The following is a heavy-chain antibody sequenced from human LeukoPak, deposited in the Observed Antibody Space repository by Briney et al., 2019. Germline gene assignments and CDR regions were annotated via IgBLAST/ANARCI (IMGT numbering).Heavy chain of an antibody. CDR3: ARDLNYDYVWGSYRYTGAFDI. Sequence: ASVKVSCRASGYTFTGYYMHWVRQAPGQGLEWMGWINPNSGGTNYAQKFQGRVTMTRDTSISTAYMELSRLRSDDTAVYYCARDLNYDYVWGSYRYTGAFDIWGQGSMVTVSS. D-gene: IGHD3-16*02. CDR2: INPNSGGT. V-gene: IGHV1-2*02. CDR1: GYTFTGYY. J-gene: IGHJ3*02.